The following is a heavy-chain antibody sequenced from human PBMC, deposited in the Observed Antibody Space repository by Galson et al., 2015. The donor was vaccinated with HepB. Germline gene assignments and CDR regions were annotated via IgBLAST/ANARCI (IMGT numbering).Heavy chain of an antibody. CDR3: ARALGVTYALDI. J-gene: IGHJ3*02. CDR2: ILYDGSNK. D-gene: IGHD3-16*01. V-gene: IGHV3-30-3*02. CDR1: GFTFSNYN. Sequence: SLRLSCAASGFTFSNYNLHWVRQAPGKGLEWVAFILYDGSNKFYADSVEGRFTVSRDNSKNTLFLQMNSLRTEDTAAYFCARALGVTYALDIWGQGTVVTVSS.